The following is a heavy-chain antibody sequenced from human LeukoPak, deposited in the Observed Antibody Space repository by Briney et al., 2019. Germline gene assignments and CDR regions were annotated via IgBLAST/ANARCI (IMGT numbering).Heavy chain of an antibody. V-gene: IGHV3-9*01. CDR3: VRSVGSDWGHFDF. Sequence: GGSLRLSCAASGFNFDQYAMFWVRQGPGKGLEWVTGITWNSGTIAYADSVKGRFTISRDNAKSSLYPQMNSLRTEDTALYYCVRSVGSDWGHFDFRGQGTLVTVSS. CDR2: ITWNSGTI. J-gene: IGHJ4*02. CDR1: GFNFDQYA. D-gene: IGHD7-27*01.